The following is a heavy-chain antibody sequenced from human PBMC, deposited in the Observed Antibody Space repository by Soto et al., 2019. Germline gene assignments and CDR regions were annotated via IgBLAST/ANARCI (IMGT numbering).Heavy chain of an antibody. CDR1: GFTFSSYS. CDR2: ISSSSSYI. D-gene: IGHD4-17*01. V-gene: IGHV3-21*01. Sequence: EVQLVESGGGLVKPGGSMRLSCAASGFTFSSYSMNWVRQAPGKGLEWFSSISSSSSYIYYADSVKGRFTISRDNAKNSLYLQMNSLRAGDTAVYYCARVGYGYYALDYWGQGTLVTVSS. J-gene: IGHJ4*02. CDR3: ARVGYGYYALDY.